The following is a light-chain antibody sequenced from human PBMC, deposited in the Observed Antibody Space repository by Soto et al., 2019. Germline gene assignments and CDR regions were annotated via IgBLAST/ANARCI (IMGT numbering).Light chain of an antibody. CDR3: QQYGSSPPYT. Sequence: EVVLTQSPGTLSLSPGERATLSCRASQSVSNNYLAWYQQKPGQAPRLLIFSSYDRATGIPDRFSGSGSGTDFTLTISRLEPEDFAMYYCQQYGSSPPYTFGLGTKLEIK. V-gene: IGKV3-20*01. J-gene: IGKJ2*01. CDR2: SSY. CDR1: QSVSNNY.